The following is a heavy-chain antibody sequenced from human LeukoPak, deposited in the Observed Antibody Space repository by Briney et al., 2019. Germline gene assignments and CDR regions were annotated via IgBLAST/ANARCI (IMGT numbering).Heavy chain of an antibody. Sequence: SVKASGRRVGYRFSRNYMVWVRPVHEQGPEWMGVISPSGGSTTYAQKFQGRVTLTRDMSTSTDYLELSSLRSEDTAVYYCARDNSVRDEAWWFNPWGQGTLVTVSS. J-gene: IGHJ5*02. CDR1: GYRFSRNY. CDR3: ARDNSVRDEAWWFNP. D-gene: IGHD5-24*01. V-gene: IGHV1-46*01. CDR2: ISPSGGST.